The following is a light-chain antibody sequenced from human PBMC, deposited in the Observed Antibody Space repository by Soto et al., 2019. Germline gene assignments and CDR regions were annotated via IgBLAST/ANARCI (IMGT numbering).Light chain of an antibody. CDR2: GAS. J-gene: IGKJ5*01. CDR3: QQYNTWPIT. Sequence: EIVMTPSPATLSVSPGERATLSCRASQSVGSNLAWYQQRPGQAPRLLIYGASTRATGTPARFSGSGSGTRFTLSISSLQSEDFVVYYCQQYNTWPITFGRGTDWRL. CDR1: QSVGSN. V-gene: IGKV3D-15*01.